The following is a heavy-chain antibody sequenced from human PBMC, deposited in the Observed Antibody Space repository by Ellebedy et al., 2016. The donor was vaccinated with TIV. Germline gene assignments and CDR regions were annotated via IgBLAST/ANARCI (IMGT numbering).Heavy chain of an antibody. CDR3: ARDLDYGDFDY. CDR2: IKQDGSEK. Sequence: GGSLRLXXAASRFTFSSYWMSWVRQAPGKGLEWVANIKQDGSEKYYVDSVKGRFTISRDNAKNSLYLQMNSLRAEDTAVYYCARDLDYGDFDYWGQGTLVTVSS. D-gene: IGHD4-17*01. J-gene: IGHJ4*02. V-gene: IGHV3-7*01. CDR1: RFTFSSYW.